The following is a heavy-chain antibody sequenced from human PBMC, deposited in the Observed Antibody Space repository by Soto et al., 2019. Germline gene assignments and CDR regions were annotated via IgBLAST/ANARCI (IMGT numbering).Heavy chain of an antibody. CDR2: IYYSGST. CDR3: ARGYGDYDY. J-gene: IGHJ4*02. Sequence: SETLSLTCTVSGGSISSSSYYWGWIRQPPGKGLEWIGSIYYSGSTYYNPSLKSRVTISIDTSKNQFSLKLSSVTAADTAVYYCARGYGDYDYWGQGTLVTVSS. V-gene: IGHV4-39*01. D-gene: IGHD4-17*01. CDR1: GGSISSSSYY.